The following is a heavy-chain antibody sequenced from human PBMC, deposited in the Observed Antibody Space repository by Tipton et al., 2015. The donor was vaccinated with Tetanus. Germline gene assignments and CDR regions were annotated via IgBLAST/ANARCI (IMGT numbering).Heavy chain of an antibody. CDR3: ASPRDGYKLFYLDF. D-gene: IGHD5-24*01. CDR1: GGTFSSYA. CDR2: IIPIFGTA. V-gene: IGHV1-69*01. J-gene: IGHJ4*01. Sequence: QLVQSGAEVKKPGSSVKVSCKASGGTFSSYAISWVRQAPGQGLEWMGGIIPIFGTANYAQKFQGRVTITADESTSTAYMDLSSLRSEDTAVYYCASPRDGYKLFYLDFWGHGSLVTVSS.